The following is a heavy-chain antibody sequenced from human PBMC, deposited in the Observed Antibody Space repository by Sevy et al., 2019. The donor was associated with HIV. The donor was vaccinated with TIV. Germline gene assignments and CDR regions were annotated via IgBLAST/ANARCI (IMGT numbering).Heavy chain of an antibody. CDR2: ISSSGTST. V-gene: IGHV3-23*01. Sequence: GGSLRLSCAASGFTFNIYAMPWVRQAPGKGLKWVSTISSSGTSTYYADSVKGRFTISRDNSKNTLYLQMNSLIAEETAIYVCAKDHDNNWFDPWGQGTLVTVSS. D-gene: IGHD3-9*01. CDR1: GFTFNIYA. J-gene: IGHJ5*02. CDR3: AKDHDNNWFDP.